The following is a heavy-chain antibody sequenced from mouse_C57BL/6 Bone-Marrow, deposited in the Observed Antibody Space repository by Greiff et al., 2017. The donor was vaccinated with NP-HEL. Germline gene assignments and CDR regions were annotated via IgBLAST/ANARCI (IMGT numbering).Heavy chain of an antibody. CDR1: GFTFSSYG. V-gene: IGHV5-6*01. D-gene: IGHD2-3*01. CDR2: ISSGGSYT. Sequence: EVQLVESGGDLVKPGGSLKLSCAASGFTFSSYGMSWVRQTPDKRLEWVATISSGGSYTYYPDSVKGRFTISRDNAKNTLYLQMSSLKSEDTDMEYCERDDGYYGWYFDVWGTGTTVTVSS. CDR3: ERDDGYYGWYFDV. J-gene: IGHJ1*03.